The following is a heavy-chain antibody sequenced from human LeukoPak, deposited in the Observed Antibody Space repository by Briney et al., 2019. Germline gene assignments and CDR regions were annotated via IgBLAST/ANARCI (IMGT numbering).Heavy chain of an antibody. V-gene: IGHV3-11*04. CDR2: ISNNGDII. Sequence: PGGSLRLSCAASGFTFTDYYMSWVRQAPWKGLEWVPYISNNGDIIYYANSVRGRFTVSRDNAKNSLYLQMNSLRAEDTAVYYCTREDYYYASGHWAQGTLVTVSS. CDR1: GFTFTDYY. J-gene: IGHJ4*02. CDR3: TREDYYYASGH. D-gene: IGHD3-10*01.